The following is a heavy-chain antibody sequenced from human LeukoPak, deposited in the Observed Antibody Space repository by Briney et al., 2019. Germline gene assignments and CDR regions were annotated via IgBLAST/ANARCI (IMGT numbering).Heavy chain of an antibody. J-gene: IGHJ4*02. CDR2: ISWNSGSI. D-gene: IGHD3-16*01. CDR3: AKDMSRGGFDY. CDR1: GFTFDDYA. Sequence: GGSLRLSCAASGFTFDDYAMHWVRQAPGKGLEWVSAISWNSGSIGYADSVKGRFTISRDNAKNSLYLQMNSLRAEDMALYYCAKDMSRGGFDYWGQGTLVTVSS. V-gene: IGHV3-9*03.